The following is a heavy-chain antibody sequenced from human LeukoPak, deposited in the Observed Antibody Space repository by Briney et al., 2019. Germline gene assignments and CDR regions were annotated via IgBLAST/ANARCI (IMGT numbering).Heavy chain of an antibody. Sequence: SETLSLTCAVCLDSITVVKWTSISQVPGKGLEWLGEINQSGRTNYNPSLKSRVTISVDTSKNQIYLNLSFVTATDTAVFYFAGYFCGYWHDSYADDKALDVWGPGTMVTVSS. CDR1: LDSITVVK. D-gene: IGHD2-2*01. CDR2: INQSGRT. CDR3: AGYFCGYWHDSYADDKALDV. J-gene: IGHJ3*01. V-gene: IGHV4-34*01.